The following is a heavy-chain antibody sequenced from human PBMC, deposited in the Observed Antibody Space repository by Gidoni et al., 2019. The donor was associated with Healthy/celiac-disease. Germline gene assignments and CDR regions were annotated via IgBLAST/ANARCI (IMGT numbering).Heavy chain of an antibody. CDR2: ISARGGST. J-gene: IGHJ3*02. Sequence: EVQLLESGGGLVQPGGSLRLSCAASGFTFTSYAMSWVRQAPGKGLEWVSAISARGGSTYYADSVKGRFTISRDNSKNTLYLQMNSLRAEDTAVYYCAKPFNTPSDYDILTGYTHDAFDIWGQGTMVTVSS. CDR3: AKPFNTPSDYDILTGYTHDAFDI. D-gene: IGHD3-9*01. V-gene: IGHV3-23*01. CDR1: GFTFTSYA.